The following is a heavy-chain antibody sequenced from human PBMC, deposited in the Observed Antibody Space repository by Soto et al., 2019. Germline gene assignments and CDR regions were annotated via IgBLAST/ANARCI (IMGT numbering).Heavy chain of an antibody. J-gene: IGHJ5*02. D-gene: IGHD2-2*01. CDR3: ATDHIVVVPAAMRLGRGWFDP. CDR1: GYTLTELS. Sequence: SPWASVKVSCKVSGYTLTELSMHWVRQAPGKGREGMGGFETEDGETIYAQKFQGRVTMTEDTSTDTAYMELSSLRSEDTAVYYCATDHIVVVPAAMRLGRGWFDPWGQGTLVTVSS. CDR2: FETEDGET. V-gene: IGHV1-24*01.